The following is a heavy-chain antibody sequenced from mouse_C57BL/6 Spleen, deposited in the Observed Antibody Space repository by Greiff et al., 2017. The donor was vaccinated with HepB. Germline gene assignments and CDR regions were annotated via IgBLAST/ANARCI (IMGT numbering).Heavy chain of an antibody. CDR3: AREDWGYYFDY. Sequence: VQLQQSGPGLVKPSQSLSLTCSVTGYSITSGYYWNWIRQFPGNKLEWMGYISYDGSNNYNPSLKNRISITRDTSKNQFFLKLNSVTTEDTATYYCAREDWGYYFDYWGQGTTLTVSS. V-gene: IGHV3-6*01. J-gene: IGHJ2*01. CDR1: GYSITSGYY. CDR2: ISYDGSN. D-gene: IGHD4-1*01.